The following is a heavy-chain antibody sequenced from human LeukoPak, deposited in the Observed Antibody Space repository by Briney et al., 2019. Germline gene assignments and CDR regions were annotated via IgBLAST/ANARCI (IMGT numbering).Heavy chain of an antibody. D-gene: IGHD3-3*01. J-gene: IGHJ3*02. Sequence: GGSLRLSCAASGFTFSSYAMSWVRQAPGKGLEWVSAISGSGGSTYYADSVKGRFTISRDNSKNTLHLQMNSLRAEDTAVYYCAKGVLRFLEWLRRTDDAFDIWGQGTMVTVSS. CDR1: GFTFSSYA. CDR2: ISGSGGST. V-gene: IGHV3-23*01. CDR3: AKGVLRFLEWLRRTDDAFDI.